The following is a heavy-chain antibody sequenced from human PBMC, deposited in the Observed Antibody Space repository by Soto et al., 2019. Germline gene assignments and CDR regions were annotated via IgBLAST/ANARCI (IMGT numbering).Heavy chain of an antibody. V-gene: IGHV2-5*01. CDR1: GFSLSSIGVG. CDR3: AHTIVVVPTAHDAFDV. Sequence: QITLKESGPTLVKPTQTLTLTCTFSGFSLSSIGVGVGWIRQPPGKALEWLGILYWYDDTHYSPSLKSRISIAKDTSNDQVVLTLTNMDPVDTATYYCAHTIVVVPTAHDAFDVWGQGTMVTVSS. CDR2: LYWYDDT. D-gene: IGHD2-2*01. J-gene: IGHJ3*01.